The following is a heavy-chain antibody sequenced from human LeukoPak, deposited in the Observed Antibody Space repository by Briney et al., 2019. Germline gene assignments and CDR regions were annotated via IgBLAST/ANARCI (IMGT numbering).Heavy chain of an antibody. D-gene: IGHD3-3*01. CDR2: IFITGST. CDR1: GGSISNYY. V-gene: IGHV4-4*07. CDR3: ARAPPVLAYFDI. J-gene: IGHJ3*02. Sequence: PSETLSLTCTVSGGSISNYYWSWIRQPAGKGLEWIGRIFITGSTNYNPSLKSRVTMSIATSKNQFSLRLSSVTTADTAVYYCARAPPVLAYFDIWGQGTMVTVSS.